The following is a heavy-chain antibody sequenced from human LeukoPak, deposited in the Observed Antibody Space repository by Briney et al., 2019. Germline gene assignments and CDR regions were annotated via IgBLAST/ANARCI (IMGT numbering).Heavy chain of an antibody. CDR3: ARGGVVPASMGYAFDI. J-gene: IGHJ3*02. CDR2: THRDGSI. D-gene: IGHD2-2*01. V-gene: IGHV3-66*01. CDR1: GFTVSSNY. Sequence: RRSLRLSCAASGFTVSSNYMSWVRQAPGKGLEWVSLTHRDGSIYYADSVKGRFTISRDISKNNLYLQMSSLRAEDTAVYYCARGGVVPASMGYAFDIWGPGTMVTVSS.